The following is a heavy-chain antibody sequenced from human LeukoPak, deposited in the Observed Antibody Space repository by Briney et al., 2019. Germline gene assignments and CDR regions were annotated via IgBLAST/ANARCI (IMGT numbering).Heavy chain of an antibody. CDR3: ARDESITMVRGVTGFDY. V-gene: IGHV3-33*01. Sequence: WGSLRLSCAASGFTFSSYGMHWVRQAPGKGLEWVAVIWYDGSNKYYADSVKGRLTISRDNSKNTLYLQMNILRAEDTAVYYCARDESITMVRGVTGFDYWGQGTLVTVSS. J-gene: IGHJ4*02. CDR1: GFTFSSYG. CDR2: IWYDGSNK. D-gene: IGHD3-10*01.